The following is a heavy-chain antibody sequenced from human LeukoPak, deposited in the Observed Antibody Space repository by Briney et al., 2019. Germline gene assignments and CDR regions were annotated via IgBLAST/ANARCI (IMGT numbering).Heavy chain of an antibody. V-gene: IGHV3-66*01. D-gene: IGHD1-26*01. CDR2: MFDGGTT. Sequence: PGESLRLSCAASGFTVTSHYMATVRQTPGKGLEWLSIMFDGGTTYYADSVNGRASISRDTSTNSLYLQMNSLKDDDTAVYYCARAHGTKRYYFDDWGQGTHVTVSS. CDR3: ARAHGTKRYYFDD. CDR1: GFTVTSHY. J-gene: IGHJ4*02.